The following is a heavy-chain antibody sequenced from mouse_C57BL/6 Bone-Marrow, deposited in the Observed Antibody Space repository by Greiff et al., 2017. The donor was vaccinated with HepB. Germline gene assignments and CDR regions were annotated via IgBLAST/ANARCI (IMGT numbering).Heavy chain of an antibody. Sequence: EVKLVESGGGLVKPGGSLKLSCAASGFTFSSYAMSWVRQTPEKRLEWVATISDGGSYTYYPDNVKGRFTISRDNAKNNLYLQRSHLKSEDTAMYYCARDWLLRGDYYYAMDYWGQGTSVTVSS. V-gene: IGHV5-4*01. CDR3: ARDWLLRGDYYYAMDY. CDR1: GFTFSSYA. CDR2: ISDGGSYT. J-gene: IGHJ4*01. D-gene: IGHD2-3*01.